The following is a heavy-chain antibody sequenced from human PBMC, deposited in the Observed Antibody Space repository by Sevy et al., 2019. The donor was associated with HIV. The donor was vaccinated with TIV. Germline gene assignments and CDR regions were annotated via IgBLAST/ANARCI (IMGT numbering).Heavy chain of an antibody. D-gene: IGHD3-10*01. CDR1: GFTFSSYW. J-gene: IGHJ4*02. V-gene: IGHV3-7*01. CDR2: INQDGSET. CDR3: ARLFYGSADY. Sequence: GGSLRLSCAASGFTFSSYWMSWVRQAPGKGLEWVATINQDGSETFYLDSVKGRFTNSRHNPRKSLYLQMTSVSAEETSVYYCARLFYGSADYWGQGTLVTVSS.